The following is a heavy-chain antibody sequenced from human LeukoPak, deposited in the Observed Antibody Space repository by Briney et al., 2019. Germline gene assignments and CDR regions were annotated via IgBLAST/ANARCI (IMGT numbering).Heavy chain of an antibody. V-gene: IGHV4-59*01. Sequence: SETLSLTCSVSGGSISSYYWSWIRQPPGKGLEWIGYIYYSGSTNYNPSLKSRVTISVDTSKNQFSLKLSSVTAADTAVYYCARSDEMATSDYWGQGTLVTVSS. CDR1: GGSISSYY. J-gene: IGHJ4*02. CDR3: ARSDEMATSDY. CDR2: IYYSGST. D-gene: IGHD5-24*01.